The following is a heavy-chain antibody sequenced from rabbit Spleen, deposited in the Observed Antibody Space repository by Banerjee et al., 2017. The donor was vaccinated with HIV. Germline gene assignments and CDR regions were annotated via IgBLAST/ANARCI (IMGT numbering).Heavy chain of an antibody. CDR3: ARDTSSGWGVVSYYFNL. J-gene: IGHJ4*01. D-gene: IGHD4-1*01. CDR1: GFSLNSGYD. CDR2: IYAGSSSAFT. Sequence: QSLEESGGGLVKPGASLTLTCKASGFSLNSGYDMCWVRQAPGKGLEWIASIYAGSSSAFTYSATWATGRFTISKTSSTTVTLQMTSLTVADTATYFCARDTSSGWGVVSYYFNLWGQGTLVTVS. V-gene: IGHV1S40*01.